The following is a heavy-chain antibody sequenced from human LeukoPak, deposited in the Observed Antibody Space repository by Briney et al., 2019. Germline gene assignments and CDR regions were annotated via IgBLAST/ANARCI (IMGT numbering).Heavy chain of an antibody. Sequence: PGRSLRLSCAASGFTFSSYAMHWVRQAPGKGLEWVAVISHDGSNKYYGDSVKGRFTISRDNSKHTLFLQMNSLRAEDTAVYYCAKDWLRRTGHTIYYFEYWGQGTLVTVSS. CDR3: AKDWLRRTGHTIYYFEY. CDR2: ISHDGSNK. J-gene: IGHJ4*02. V-gene: IGHV3-30*04. D-gene: IGHD3-9*01. CDR1: GFTFSSYA.